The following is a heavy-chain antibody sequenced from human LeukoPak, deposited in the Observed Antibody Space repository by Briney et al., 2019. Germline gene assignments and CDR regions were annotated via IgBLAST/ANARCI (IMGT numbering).Heavy chain of an antibody. CDR3: ARQTHLPPTVTGSWDYFDY. V-gene: IGHV1-18*01. CDR1: GYTFTSYG. CDR2: ISAYNGNT. D-gene: IGHD4-17*01. Sequence: ASVKVSCKASGYTFTSYGISWVRQAPGQGLEWMGWISAYNGNTNYAQKLQGRVTMTTDTSTSTAYMELRSLRSDDTAVYYCARQTHLPPTVTGSWDYFDYWGQGTLVTVSS. J-gene: IGHJ4*02.